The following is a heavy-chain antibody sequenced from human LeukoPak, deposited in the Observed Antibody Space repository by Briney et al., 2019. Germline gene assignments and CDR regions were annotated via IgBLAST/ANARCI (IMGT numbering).Heavy chain of an antibody. CDR3: AKDGLLYXXXXXGXYY. J-gene: IGHJ4*02. CDR1: GFTFSSYA. CDR2: ISGSGGST. Sequence: PGGSLRLSCAASGFTFSSYAMSWVRQAPGKGLEWVSAISGSGGSTYHADSVKGRITISRDNSKNTLYLQRNSLRAEDTAVYYCAKDGLLYXXXXXGXYYWGXXTXVTVS. V-gene: IGHV3-23*01. D-gene: IGHD2-15*01.